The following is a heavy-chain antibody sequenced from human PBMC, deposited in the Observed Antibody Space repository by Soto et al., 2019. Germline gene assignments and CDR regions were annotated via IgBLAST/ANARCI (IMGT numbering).Heavy chain of an antibody. Sequence: SETLSLTCTVSGGSISSGDYHWSWIRQPPGKGLEWIGYIYYSGSTYYNPSLKSRVTISVDTSKNQFSLKLSSVTAADTAVYYCASRYYYDSSGYYFDYWGQGTLVTVSS. D-gene: IGHD3-22*01. V-gene: IGHV4-30-4*01. J-gene: IGHJ4*02. CDR2: IYYSGST. CDR3: ASRYYYDSSGYYFDY. CDR1: GGSISSGDYH.